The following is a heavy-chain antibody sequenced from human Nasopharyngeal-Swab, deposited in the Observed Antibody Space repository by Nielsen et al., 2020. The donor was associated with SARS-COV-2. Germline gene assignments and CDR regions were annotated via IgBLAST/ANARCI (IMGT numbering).Heavy chain of an antibody. CDR1: GFTFTSSA. CDR2: IVVGSGNT. J-gene: IGHJ4*02. V-gene: IGHV1-58*01. D-gene: IGHD3-3*01. Sequence: LVKVSCKASGFTFTSSAVQWVRQARGQRLEWIGWIVVGSGNTNYAQKFQERVTITRDMSTSTAYMELSSLRSEDTAVYYCAADRRYDFWSGYPAFDYWGQGTLVTVSS. CDR3: AADRRYDFWSGYPAFDY.